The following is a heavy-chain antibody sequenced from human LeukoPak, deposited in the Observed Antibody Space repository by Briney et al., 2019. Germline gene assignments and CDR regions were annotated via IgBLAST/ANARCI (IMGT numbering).Heavy chain of an antibody. D-gene: IGHD6-19*01. J-gene: IGHJ4*02. Sequence: SETLSLTCTVYGGSISSYYWSWIRQPPGKGLEWIGSIYYSGSTHYNPSLKSRVTISVDTSKNQFSLKLSSGTAADTAVYYCATSSGWYGYYFDYWGQGTLVTVSS. CDR2: IYYSGST. CDR1: GGSISSYY. V-gene: IGHV4-59*05. CDR3: ATSSGWYGYYFDY.